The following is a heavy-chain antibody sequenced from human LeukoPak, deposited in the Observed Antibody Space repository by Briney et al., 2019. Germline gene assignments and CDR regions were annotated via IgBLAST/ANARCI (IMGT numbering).Heavy chain of an antibody. CDR1: GFTFDDYA. CDR2: ISWNSGSI. V-gene: IGHV3-9*01. CDR3: AKDMGSNIDYYMDV. Sequence: PGGSLRLSCAASGFTFDDYAMHWVRQAPGKGLEWVSGISWNSGSIGYADSVKGRFTISRDNAKNSLYLQMNSLRAEDTALYYCAKDMGSNIDYYMDVWDKGTTVTVSS. D-gene: IGHD2/OR15-2a*01. J-gene: IGHJ6*03.